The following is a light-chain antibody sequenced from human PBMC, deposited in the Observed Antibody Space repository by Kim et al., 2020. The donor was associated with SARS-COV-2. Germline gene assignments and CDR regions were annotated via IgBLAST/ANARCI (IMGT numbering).Light chain of an antibody. Sequence: GQSITISCTGTSSDVGGYDLGAWYQQHPGKAPKLMIYDGSKRPSGVSDRFSGSKSGNTASLTISGLQAEDEADYFCSSYTGGRTRVCGGGTQLTVL. CDR3: SSYTGGRTRV. V-gene: IGLV2-14*03. J-gene: IGLJ3*02. CDR2: DGS. CDR1: SSDVGGYDL.